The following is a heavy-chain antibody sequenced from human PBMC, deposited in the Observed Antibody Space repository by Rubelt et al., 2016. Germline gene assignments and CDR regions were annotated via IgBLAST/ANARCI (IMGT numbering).Heavy chain of an antibody. CDR1: GYSISSNGYF. CDR3: AGRASNSLGFDYGMDV. CDR2: INYSGKT. D-gene: IGHD3-10*01. V-gene: IGHV4-39*01. J-gene: IGHJ6*02. Sequence: QVQLQESGPELVKPSETLSLTCTVSGYSISSNGYFWGWIRQPPGKGLEWIGSINYSGKTYYNPSLKSRVTISVDTSKNQFSRKLSSVTAADTAVYDCAGRASNSLGFDYGMDVWGQGTTVTVSS.